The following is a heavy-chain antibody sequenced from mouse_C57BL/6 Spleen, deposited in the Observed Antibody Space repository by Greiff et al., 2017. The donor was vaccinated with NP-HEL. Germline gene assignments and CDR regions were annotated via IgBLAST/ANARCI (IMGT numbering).Heavy chain of an antibody. CDR3: ARVAQASSFAY. CDR1: GYTFTSYW. CDR2: IDPSDSYT. J-gene: IGHJ3*01. D-gene: IGHD3-2*02. V-gene: IGHV1-69*01. Sequence: VQLQQPGAELVMPGASVKLSCKASGYTFTSYWMHWVKQRPGQGLEWIGEIDPSDSYTNYNQKFKGKSTLTVDKSSSTAYMQLSSLTSAGSAVYYYARVAQASSFAYWGQGTLVTVSA.